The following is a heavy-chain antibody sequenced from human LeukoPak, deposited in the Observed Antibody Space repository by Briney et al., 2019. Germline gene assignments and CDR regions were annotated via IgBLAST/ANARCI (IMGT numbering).Heavy chain of an antibody. Sequence: PSETLSLTCTVSGGSISSGSYDWSWIRQPAGKGLEWIGRIYTSGSTNYNPSLKSRVTISVDTSKNQFSLKLSSVAAADTAVYCCAREPRLDYWGQGPLVTVSS. CDR1: GGSISSGSYD. J-gene: IGHJ4*02. V-gene: IGHV4-61*02. CDR2: IYTSGST. CDR3: AREPRLDY.